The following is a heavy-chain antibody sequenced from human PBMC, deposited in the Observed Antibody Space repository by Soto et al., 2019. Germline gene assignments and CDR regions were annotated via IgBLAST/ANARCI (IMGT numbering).Heavy chain of an antibody. CDR3: AKLRERHEQVLDY. CDR1: GFTFSSYA. Sequence: EVQLLESGGGLVQPGGSLRLSCAASGFTFSSYAMSWVRQAPGKGLEWVSAISGSGGSTYYADSVKGRFTIARDNSKNALYLPMNSLRAEDTAVYYCAKLRERHEQVLDYWCQGTLVTVSS. D-gene: IGHD6-13*01. J-gene: IGHJ4*02. CDR2: ISGSGGST. V-gene: IGHV3-23*01.